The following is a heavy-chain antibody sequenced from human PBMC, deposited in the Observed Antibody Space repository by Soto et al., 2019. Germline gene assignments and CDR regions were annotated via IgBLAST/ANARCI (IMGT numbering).Heavy chain of an antibody. J-gene: IGHJ4*02. Sequence: QVQLVQSGAEVKKPGSSVKVSCKASGGTFSSLAISWVRQAPRQGLEWMGGLVPVFGTANYAQKFQDRVTITADKSTSTSYMELSSLRSEDTAVYYCARSPGVFDSWGQGPLVTVSS. CDR2: LVPVFGTA. CDR3: ARSPGVFDS. D-gene: IGHD3-10*01. CDR1: GGTFSSLA. V-gene: IGHV1-69*06.